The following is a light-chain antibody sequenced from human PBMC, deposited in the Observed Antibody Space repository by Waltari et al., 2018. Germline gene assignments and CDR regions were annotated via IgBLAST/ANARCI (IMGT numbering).Light chain of an antibody. V-gene: IGKV3-20*01. CDR3: QQYGSSPRT. CDR2: RAS. J-gene: IGKJ1*01. CDR1: QSIYSTY. Sequence: EIVLTQSPGTLSLSPGERATLSCRASQSIYSTYLAWYQQKPGQAPRLLIYRASNRATGVPDRFSGCGSGTDFTLTISRLEPEDFAVFYCQQYGSSPRTFGQGTTVEIK.